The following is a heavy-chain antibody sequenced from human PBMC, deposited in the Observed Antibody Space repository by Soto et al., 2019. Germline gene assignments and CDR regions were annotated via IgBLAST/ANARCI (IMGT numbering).Heavy chain of an antibody. CDR2: IYYSGNT. CDR3: AREGGESSDGLYYFDS. Sequence: QVQLQESGPGLVKPSQTLSLTCTVSGGSTSSDNYWSWIRQPPGKGLEWIGHIYYSGNTDYNPSLKSRLAISIDTSKKQFSLKRSSVTAADTAVYFCAREGGESSDGLYYFDSWGQGSLVTVSS. D-gene: IGHD3-16*01. V-gene: IGHV4-30-4*01. CDR1: GGSTSSDNY. J-gene: IGHJ4*02.